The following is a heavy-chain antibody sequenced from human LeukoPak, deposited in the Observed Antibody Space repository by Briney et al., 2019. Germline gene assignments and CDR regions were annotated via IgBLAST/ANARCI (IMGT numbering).Heavy chain of an antibody. Sequence: GGSLRLSCAASGFTFSSYGMHWVRQAPGKGLEWVAVISYDGSNKYYADSVKGRFTISRDNSKNTLYLQMNSLRAEDTAVYYCAKSNGGSSGTFDYWGQGTLVTVSS. CDR3: AKSNGGSSGTFDY. CDR2: ISYDGSNK. D-gene: IGHD4-23*01. V-gene: IGHV3-30*18. J-gene: IGHJ4*02. CDR1: GFTFSSYG.